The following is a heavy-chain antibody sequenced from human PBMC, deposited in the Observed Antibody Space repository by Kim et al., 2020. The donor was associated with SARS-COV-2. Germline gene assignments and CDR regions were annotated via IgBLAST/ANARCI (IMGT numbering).Heavy chain of an antibody. Sequence: SETLSLTCAVSGGSISSSNWWSWVRQPPGKGLEWIGEIYHSGSTNYNPYLKSRVTISVDKSKNQFSLKLSSVTAADTAVYYCARVSSSWLPYYYGMDVWGQGTTVAVSS. CDR3: ARVSSSWLPYYYGMDV. CDR2: IYHSGST. CDR1: GGSISSSNW. V-gene: IGHV4-4*02. D-gene: IGHD6-13*01. J-gene: IGHJ6*02.